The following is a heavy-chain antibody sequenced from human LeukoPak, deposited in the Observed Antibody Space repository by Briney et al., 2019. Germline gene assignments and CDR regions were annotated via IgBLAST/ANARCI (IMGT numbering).Heavy chain of an antibody. CDR1: GGSIRSSSYY. J-gene: IGHJ3*02. D-gene: IGHD3-22*01. Sequence: SETLSLTCSVSGGSIRSSSYYWGWIRQPPGKGLEWIGSIYYSGSTYYNPSLKSRVTISIDTSKNQFSLKLSSVTAADTAVYYCARHYYDSSGYYGAEDAFDIWGQGTMVTVSS. CDR2: IYYSGST. CDR3: ARHYYDSSGYYGAEDAFDI. V-gene: IGHV4-39*01.